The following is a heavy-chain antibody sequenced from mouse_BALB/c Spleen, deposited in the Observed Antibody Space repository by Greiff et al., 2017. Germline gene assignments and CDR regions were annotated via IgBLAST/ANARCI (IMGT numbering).Heavy chain of an antibody. V-gene: IGHV8-12*01. CDR2: IYWDDDK. D-gene: IGHD2-4*01. CDR3: ARIYYDYDGGYYYSMDY. CDR1: GFSLSTSGMG. J-gene: IGHJ4*01. Sequence: QVTLKVSGPGILQPSQTLSLTCSFSGFSLSTSGMGVSWIRQPSGKGLEWLAHIYWDDDKRYNPSLKSRLTISKDTSSNQVFLKITSVDTADTATYYCARIYYDYDGGYYYSMDYWGQGTSVTVSS.